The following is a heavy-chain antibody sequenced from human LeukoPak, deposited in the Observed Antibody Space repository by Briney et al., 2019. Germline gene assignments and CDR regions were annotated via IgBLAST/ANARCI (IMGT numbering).Heavy chain of an antibody. V-gene: IGHV3-30*18. CDR1: GFIFSSYA. D-gene: IGHD6-19*01. CDR2: ISYDGSNK. CDR3: AKDRVEGKQWLAQFGS. J-gene: IGHJ4*02. Sequence: GGSLRLSCAASGFIFSSYAMYWVRQAPGKGLEWVAVISYDGSNKYYGDSVKGRFTISRDNSKSTLYLQTNTLRVEDAAVYYCAKDRVEGKQWLAQFGSWGQGTLVT.